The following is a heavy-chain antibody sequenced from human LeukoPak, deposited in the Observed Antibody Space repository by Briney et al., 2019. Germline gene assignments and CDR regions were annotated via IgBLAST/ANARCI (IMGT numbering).Heavy chain of an antibody. D-gene: IGHD6-19*01. CDR3: ARPYYSSGWHNWFDP. J-gene: IGHJ5*02. Sequence: GASVKVSCKASGYTFTGYYMHWVRQAPGQGLEWMGWINPNSGGTNYAQKFQGRVTMTRDTSISTAYMELSRLRSDDTAVYYCARPYYSSGWHNWFDPWGQGTLVTVSS. CDR1: GYTFTGYY. V-gene: IGHV1-2*02. CDR2: INPNSGGT.